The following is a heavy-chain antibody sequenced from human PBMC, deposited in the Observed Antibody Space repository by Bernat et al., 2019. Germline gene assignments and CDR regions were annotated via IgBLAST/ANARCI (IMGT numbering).Heavy chain of an antibody. CDR2: ISGSGGSR. CDR3: AKDGGRIWGSYRGNWFDP. Sequence: EVQLLESGGGLVQPGGSLRLSCAASGFTFSSYAMSWVRQAPGKGLEWVSAISGSGGSRYDADSVKGRFNISRDNSKNTLYLQMNSLRAEDTAVYYCAKDGGRIWGSYRGNWFDPWGQGTLVTVSS. V-gene: IGHV3-23*01. J-gene: IGHJ5*02. CDR1: GFTFSSYA. D-gene: IGHD3-16*02.